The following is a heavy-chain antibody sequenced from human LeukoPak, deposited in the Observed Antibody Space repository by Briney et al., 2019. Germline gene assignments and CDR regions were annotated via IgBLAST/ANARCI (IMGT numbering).Heavy chain of an antibody. CDR1: GFTFSSYA. D-gene: IGHD1-7*01. J-gene: IGHJ4*02. Sequence: GGSLRLSCAASGFTFSSYAMSWVRQAPGKGLEWVSAISGSGGSTYYADSVKGRFTISRDNSKNTLYLQMNSLRTEDTAIYYCAKDFTGTTNPVFDYWGQGTLVTVSS. CDR2: ISGSGGST. CDR3: AKDFTGTTNPVFDY. V-gene: IGHV3-23*01.